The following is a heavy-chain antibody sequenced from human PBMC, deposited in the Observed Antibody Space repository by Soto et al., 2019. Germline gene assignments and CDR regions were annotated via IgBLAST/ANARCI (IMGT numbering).Heavy chain of an antibody. D-gene: IGHD4-17*01. CDR2: IYYSGGT. CDR1: GGSISSSSYY. CDR3: ARPNGDYGRYFDY. V-gene: IGHV4-39*01. Sequence: QLQLQESGPGLVKPSETLSLTCTVSGGSISSSSYYWGWIRQPPGKGLEWIGSIYYSGGTYYNPSLKSRVTISVDTSKNQFSLKLSSVTAADTAVYYCARPNGDYGRYFDYWGQGTLVTVSS. J-gene: IGHJ4*02.